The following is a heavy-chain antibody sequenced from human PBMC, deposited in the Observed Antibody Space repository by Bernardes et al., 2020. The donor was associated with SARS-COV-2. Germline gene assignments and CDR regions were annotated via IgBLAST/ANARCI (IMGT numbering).Heavy chain of an antibody. CDR2: IRSNSYGGAT. Sequence: GGSLRLSCTTSGFTFGDYAMSWFRQAPGKGLEWVGFIRSNSYGGATDYAASVKGRFSISRDDSRGIAYLQMNSLKTDDTAVYYCTRPKDYGVWGQGTLVIVSS. J-gene: IGHJ4*02. D-gene: IGHD4-17*01. V-gene: IGHV3-49*03. CDR3: TRPKDYGV. CDR1: GFTFGDYA.